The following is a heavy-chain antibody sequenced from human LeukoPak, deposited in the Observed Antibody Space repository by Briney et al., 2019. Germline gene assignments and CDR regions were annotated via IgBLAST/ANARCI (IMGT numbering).Heavy chain of an antibody. V-gene: IGHV3-30*02. D-gene: IGHD2-2*02. CDR1: GFTFSSYG. CDR3: AKVVVVVPAAIGPFDY. CDR2: IRYDGSNK. Sequence: GGSLRLSCAASGFTFSSYGMHWVRQAPGKGLEWVAFIRYDGSNKYYADSVKVRFTISRDNSKNTLYLQMNSLRAEDTAVYYCAKVVVVVPAAIGPFDYWGQGTLVTVSS. J-gene: IGHJ4*02.